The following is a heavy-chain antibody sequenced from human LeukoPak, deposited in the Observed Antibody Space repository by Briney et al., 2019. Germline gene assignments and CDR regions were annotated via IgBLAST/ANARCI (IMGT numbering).Heavy chain of an antibody. J-gene: IGHJ3*02. V-gene: IGHV4-59*08. CDR3: ARLPDYGDYNDAFDI. CDR2: IYYSGST. CDR1: GGSISSYY. D-gene: IGHD4-17*01. Sequence: SETLSLTCTVSGGSISSYYWSWIRQPPGKGLEWIGYIYYSGSTNYNPSLKSRVTISVDTSKNQFSLKLSSVTAADTAVYYCARLPDYGDYNDAFDIWGQGTMVTVSS.